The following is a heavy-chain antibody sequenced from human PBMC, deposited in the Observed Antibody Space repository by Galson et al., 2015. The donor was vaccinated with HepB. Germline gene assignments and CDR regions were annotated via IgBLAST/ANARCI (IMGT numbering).Heavy chain of an antibody. J-gene: IGHJ4*02. Sequence: SLRLSCAASGFTFSSYDMHWVRQAPGKGLEYVSAISSNGGSTYYADSVKGRFTISRDNSKNTLYLQMSSLRAEDTAVYYCVKALDGRVAVAVSGADYWGQGTLVTVSS. CDR1: GFTFSSYD. V-gene: IGHV3-64D*06. CDR2: ISSNGGST. CDR3: VKALDGRVAVAVSGADY. D-gene: IGHD6-19*01.